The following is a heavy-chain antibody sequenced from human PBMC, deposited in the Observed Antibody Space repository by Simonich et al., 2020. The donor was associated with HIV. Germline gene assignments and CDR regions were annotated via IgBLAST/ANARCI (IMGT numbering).Heavy chain of an antibody. D-gene: IGHD7-27*01. CDR1: GGSFSGYY. Sequence: QVKLQQWGAGLLKPSETLSLTCAVYGGSFSGYYWSWIRQPPGKGLEWSGKIDLRRNTNSKPSLKSRVTILVATSKNQFSLRLSSVTAADTAVYYCARIGELGIGLDYWGQGTLVTVSS. V-gene: IGHV4-34*01. J-gene: IGHJ4*02. CDR2: IDLRRNT. CDR3: ARIGELGIGLDY.